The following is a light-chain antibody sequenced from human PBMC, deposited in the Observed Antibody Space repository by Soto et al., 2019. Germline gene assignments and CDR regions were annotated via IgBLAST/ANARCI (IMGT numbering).Light chain of an antibody. CDR1: QNVNTN. CDR2: AAS. J-gene: IGKJ1*01. V-gene: IGKV3-15*01. Sequence: EIVMTQSPATLSVSPGERATLSCRPSQNVNTNLAWYQQKPGQAPRLLIYAASTRATGIPARFRGSGSGTEFILTLSSLQSEDFAVYYCLHYDNWPPWTFGQGTKVEIK. CDR3: LHYDNWPPWT.